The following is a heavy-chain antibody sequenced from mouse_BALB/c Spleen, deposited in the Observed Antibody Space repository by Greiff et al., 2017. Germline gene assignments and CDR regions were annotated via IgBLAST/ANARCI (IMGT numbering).Heavy chain of an antibody. Sequence: EVKLVESGGGLVKPGGSLKLSCAASGFAFSSYDMSWVRQTPEKRLEWVAYISSGGGSTYYPDTVKGRFTISRDNAKNTLYLQMSSLKSEDTAMYYCARRGGNWGFDYWGQGTTLTVSS. J-gene: IGHJ2*01. D-gene: IGHD2-1*01. V-gene: IGHV5-12-1*01. CDR1: GFAFSSYD. CDR3: ARRGGNWGFDY. CDR2: ISSGGGST.